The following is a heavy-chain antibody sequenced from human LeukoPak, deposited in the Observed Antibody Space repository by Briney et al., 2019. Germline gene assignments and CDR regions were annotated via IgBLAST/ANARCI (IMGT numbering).Heavy chain of an antibody. J-gene: IGHJ3*02. CDR2: ISSSSSYI. V-gene: IGHV3-21*01. CDR1: GFPLSSYR. D-gene: IGHD3-22*01. Sequence: GDSLSLFCAASGFPLSSYRMNWLRQPTGKGLEWVSSISSSSSYIYYADSVKCRFTISRDNAKNSLYLQMNSLRAEDTAVYYCARNYDSSGYYYDADAFDIWGQGTMVTVSS. CDR3: ARNYDSSGYYYDADAFDI.